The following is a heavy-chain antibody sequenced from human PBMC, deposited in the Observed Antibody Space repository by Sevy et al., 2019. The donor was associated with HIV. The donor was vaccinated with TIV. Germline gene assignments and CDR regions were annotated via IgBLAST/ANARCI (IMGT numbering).Heavy chain of an antibody. D-gene: IGHD4-4*01. CDR3: ASYSNYDYCDY. CDR2: ISAYSGDT. Sequence: ASVKVSCKDSGYSFTTYGISWVRQAPRQGLEWMGWISAYSGDTNYAETFQDRISLTMDTSTTTAYMDLRSLRPGDTAVYYCASYSNYDYCDYWGQGTLVTVSS. V-gene: IGHV1-18*01. J-gene: IGHJ4*02. CDR1: GYSFTTYG.